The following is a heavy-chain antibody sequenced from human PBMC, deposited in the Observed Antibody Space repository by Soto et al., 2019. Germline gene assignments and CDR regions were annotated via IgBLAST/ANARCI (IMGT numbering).Heavy chain of an antibody. CDR3: ARRYSPLVPGGFDP. D-gene: IGHD6-13*01. V-gene: IGHV6-1*01. Sequence: SQTLSLTCAISGDSVSSNSAAWNWIRQSPSRGLEWLGRTYYRSRWYNDYAVSVKSRITVNPDTSKNQFSLHLNSVTPEDTAVYYCARRYSPLVPGGFDPWGQGTLVTVSS. CDR1: GDSVSSNSAA. J-gene: IGHJ5*02. CDR2: TYYRSRWYN.